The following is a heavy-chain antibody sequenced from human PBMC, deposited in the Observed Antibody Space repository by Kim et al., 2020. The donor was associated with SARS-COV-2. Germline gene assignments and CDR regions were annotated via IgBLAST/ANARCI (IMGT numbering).Heavy chain of an antibody. Sequence: SETLSLTCAVYGGSFSGYYWSWIRQPPGKGLEWIGEINHSGSTNYNPSLKSRVTISVDTSKNQFSLKLSSVTAADTAVYYCARGHFTAWGQGTLVTVSS. CDR2: INHSGST. CDR3: ARGHFTA. D-gene: IGHD3-3*02. J-gene: IGHJ5*02. V-gene: IGHV4-34*01. CDR1: GGSFSGYY.